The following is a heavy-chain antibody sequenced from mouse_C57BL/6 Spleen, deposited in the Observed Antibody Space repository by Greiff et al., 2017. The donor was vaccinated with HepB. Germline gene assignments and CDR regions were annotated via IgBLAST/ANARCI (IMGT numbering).Heavy chain of an antibody. Sequence: VQLQQSGAELARPGASVKLSCKASGYTFTSYGISWVKQRTGQGLEWIGEIYPRSGNTYYNEKFKGKATLTADKSSSTAYMELRILTSEDSAVYFCASYYGSSSHWYFDVWGTGTTVTVSS. J-gene: IGHJ1*03. V-gene: IGHV1-81*01. CDR2: IYPRSGNT. CDR3: ASYYGSSSHWYFDV. CDR1: GYTFTSYG. D-gene: IGHD1-1*01.